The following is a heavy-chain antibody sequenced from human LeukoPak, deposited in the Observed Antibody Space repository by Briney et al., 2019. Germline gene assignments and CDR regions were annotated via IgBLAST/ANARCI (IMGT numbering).Heavy chain of an antibody. CDR3: ARDLGIAVGDI. CDR2: IILILGIA. J-gene: IGHJ3*02. CDR1: GGTFSSYT. D-gene: IGHD6-19*01. V-gene: IGHV1-69*04. Sequence: SVKVSCKASGGTFSSYTISRVRQAPGQGLEWMGRIILILGIANYAQKFQGRVTITADKSTSTAYMELSSLRSEDTAVYYCARDLGIAVGDIWSQGTMVTVSS.